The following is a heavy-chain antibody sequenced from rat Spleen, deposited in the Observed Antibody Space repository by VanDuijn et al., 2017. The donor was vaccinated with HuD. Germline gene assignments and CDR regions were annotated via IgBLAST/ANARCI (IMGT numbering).Heavy chain of an antibody. J-gene: IGHJ2*01. Sequence: QVQLKESGPGLVQPSQTLSLTCTVSGFSLTSNGVSWVRQPPGKGLEWIAAISSGGSTYYNSALKSRLSISRDTSKSQVFLKMNSLQTEDTAIYFCTRGEDWGQGVMVTVSS. CDR1: GFSLTSNG. CDR2: ISSGGST. D-gene: IGHD4-2*01. CDR3: TRGED. V-gene: IGHV2S12*01.